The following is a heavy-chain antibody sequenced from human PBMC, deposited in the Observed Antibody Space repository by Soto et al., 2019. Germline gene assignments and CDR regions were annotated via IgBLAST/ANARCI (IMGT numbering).Heavy chain of an antibody. V-gene: IGHV4-59*01. D-gene: IGHD7-27*01. CDR3: ATSNWGFIHAFDI. CDR2: IYYSGST. CDR1: GGSISSYY. Sequence: SETLSLTCTVSGGSISSYYWSWIRQPPGKGLEWIGYIYYSGSTNCNPSLKSRVTISVDTSKNQFSLKLSSVTAADTAVYYCATSNWGFIHAFDIWGQGTMVTVSS. J-gene: IGHJ3*02.